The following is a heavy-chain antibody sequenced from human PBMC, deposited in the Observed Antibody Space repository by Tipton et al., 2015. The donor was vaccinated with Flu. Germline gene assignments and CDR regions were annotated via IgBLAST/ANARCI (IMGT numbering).Heavy chain of an antibody. V-gene: IGHV4-30-4*08. CDR1: GGSISSGDYY. D-gene: IGHD3-9*01. J-gene: IGHJ4*02. CDR3: ARYDILTGYARFDY. Sequence: TLSLTCTVSGGSISSGDYYWSWIRQPPGKGLEWIGYIYYSGSTCYNPSLKSRVTISVDTSKNQFSLKLSSVTAADTALYYCARYDILTGYARFDYWGQGTLVPVSS. CDR2: IYYSGST.